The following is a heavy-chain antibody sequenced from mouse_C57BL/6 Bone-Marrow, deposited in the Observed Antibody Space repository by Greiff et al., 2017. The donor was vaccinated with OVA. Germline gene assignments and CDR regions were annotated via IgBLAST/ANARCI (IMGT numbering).Heavy chain of an antibody. D-gene: IGHD1-1*01. CDR3: ARPSYYDGSSYDFDD. V-gene: IGHV1-80*01. J-gene: IGHJ2*01. CDR2: IYPGDGDT. Sequence: VKVVESGAELVKPGASVKISCKASGYAFSSYWLNWVKQRPGKGLEWIGQIYPGDGDTTYNGKFKGKATLTAAKSSSTAYMQLRSLTSEDSAVYFCARPSYYDGSSYDFDDWGQGTTLTVSS. CDR1: GYAFSSYW.